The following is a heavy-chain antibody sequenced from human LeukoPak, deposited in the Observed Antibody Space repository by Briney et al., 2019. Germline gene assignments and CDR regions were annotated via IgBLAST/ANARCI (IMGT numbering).Heavy chain of an antibody. J-gene: IGHJ4*02. V-gene: IGHV3-30*18. CDR2: ISSDGSHK. CDR1: GFTFTTYG. Sequence: GGSLRLSCAASGFTFTTYGMHWVHQAPGKGLEWVALISSDGSHKYYADSMKGRFTISRDSSKSTLYLQMNSLRPDDTAVYYCAKPGGGSWEWGSYYFDYWGQGTLVAVSS. CDR3: AKPGGGSWEWGSYYFDY. D-gene: IGHD2-15*01.